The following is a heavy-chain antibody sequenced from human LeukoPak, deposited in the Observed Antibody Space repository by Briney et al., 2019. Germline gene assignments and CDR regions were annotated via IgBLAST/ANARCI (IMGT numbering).Heavy chain of an antibody. CDR1: GGSISSVDYY. D-gene: IGHD3-22*01. Sequence: SQTLSLTCTVSGGSISSVDYYWSWIRQPPGKGLEWIGYIYYSGSTYYNPSLKSRVTISVDTSKNQFSLKLSSVTAADTAVYYCARGITMIDRAAFDIWGQGTMVTVSS. CDR3: ARGITMIDRAAFDI. J-gene: IGHJ3*02. CDR2: IYYSGST. V-gene: IGHV4-30-4*08.